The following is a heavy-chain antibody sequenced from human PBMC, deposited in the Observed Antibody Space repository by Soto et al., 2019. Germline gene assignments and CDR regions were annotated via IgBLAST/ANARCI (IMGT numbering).Heavy chain of an antibody. Sequence: QVQLQESGPGLVKPSQTLSLTCTVSGGSISSGDYYWSWIRQPPGKGLEWIGYIYYSGSTYYNPSLKGRVTISVDTSKNQFSLKLSSVTAAVTAVYYCARAMVVTQNWFDPWGQGTLVTVSS. CDR3: ARAMVVTQNWFDP. V-gene: IGHV4-30-4*01. D-gene: IGHD2-21*02. J-gene: IGHJ5*02. CDR1: GGSISSGDYY. CDR2: IYYSGST.